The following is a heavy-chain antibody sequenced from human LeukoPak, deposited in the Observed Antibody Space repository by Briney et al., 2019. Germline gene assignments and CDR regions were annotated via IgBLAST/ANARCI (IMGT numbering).Heavy chain of an antibody. CDR3: AKALGFDY. CDR2: IKPDGSEK. J-gene: IGHJ4*02. D-gene: IGHD7-27*01. V-gene: IGHV3-7*01. CDR1: GFTFSNYW. Sequence: GGSLRLSCAASGFTFSNYWMSWVRQTPGKGLEWVANIKPDGSEKYYVDSVKGRFTISRDNAKSSLYLQLNSLRAEDVAVYYCAKALGFDYWGQGTLVTVSS.